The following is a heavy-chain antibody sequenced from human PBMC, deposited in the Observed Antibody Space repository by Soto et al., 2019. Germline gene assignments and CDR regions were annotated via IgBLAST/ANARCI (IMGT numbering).Heavy chain of an antibody. D-gene: IGHD1-7*01. CDR1: GFSFGDYA. CDR3: TRRSSGTKDPLFDY. Sequence: PGGSLRLSCTASGFSFGDYAVSWFRQAPGKGLEWVGFIRSKTYGGTTEYAASVKGRFTISRDDSKSIAYLQMNSLKTEDTAVYYCTRRSSGTKDPLFDYWGQATLVTVSS. J-gene: IGHJ4*02. CDR2: IRSKTYGGTT. V-gene: IGHV3-49*03.